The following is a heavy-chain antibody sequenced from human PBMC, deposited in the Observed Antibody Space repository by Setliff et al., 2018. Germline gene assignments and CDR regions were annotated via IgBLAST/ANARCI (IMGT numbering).Heavy chain of an antibody. Sequence: PGGSLRLSCAASGFTFSSYSMNWVRQAPGKGLEWVSYIHDSGNPTYYADSVKGRFTVSRDNAKNSLYLQMTSLRAEDTAIYYCARTTGYRLEGDFDYRGQGTLVTVSS. CDR2: IHDSGNPT. V-gene: IGHV3-48*04. CDR3: ARTTGYRLEGDFDY. D-gene: IGHD3-16*01. J-gene: IGHJ4*02. CDR1: GFTFSSYS.